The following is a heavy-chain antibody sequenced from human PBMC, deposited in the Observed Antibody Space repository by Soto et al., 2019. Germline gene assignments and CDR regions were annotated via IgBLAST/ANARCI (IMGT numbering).Heavy chain of an antibody. Sequence: GGSLRLSCAASGFTFDDYGMSWVRQAPGKGLEWVSGINWNGGSTGYADSVKGRFTISRDNAKNSLYLQMNSLRAEDTALYHCARSSRVTIFGVVIPPDYMDVWGKGTTVTVSS. CDR1: GFTFDDYG. V-gene: IGHV3-20*01. CDR3: ARSSRVTIFGVVIPPDYMDV. D-gene: IGHD3-3*01. J-gene: IGHJ6*03. CDR2: INWNGGST.